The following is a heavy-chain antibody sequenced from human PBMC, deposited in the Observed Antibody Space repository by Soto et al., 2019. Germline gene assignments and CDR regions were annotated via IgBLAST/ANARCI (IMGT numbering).Heavy chain of an antibody. J-gene: IGHJ4*02. D-gene: IGHD3-22*01. CDR1: GGTFSSYA. V-gene: IGHV1-69*13. CDR3: ARVGYDSSGHYQYYFDY. CDR2: IIPIFGTA. Sequence: SVKVSCRASGGTFSSYAISGVRQAPGRGLEWMGGIIPIFGTANYAQKFQGRVTITADESTSTAYMELSSLRSEDTAVYYCARVGYDSSGHYQYYFDYWGQGTLVTVSS.